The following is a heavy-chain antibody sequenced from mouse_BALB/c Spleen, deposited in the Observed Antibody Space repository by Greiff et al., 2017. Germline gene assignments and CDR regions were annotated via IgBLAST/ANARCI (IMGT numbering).Heavy chain of an antibody. CDR1: GYSFTSYW. D-gene: IGHD2-14*01. CDR3: TRKERYDGYFDV. V-gene: IGHV1-5*01. CDR2: IYPGNSDT. Sequence: EVQLQQSGTVLARPGASVKMSCKASGYSFTSYWMHWVKQRPGQGLEWIGAIYPGNSDTSYNQKFKGKAKLTAVTSASTAYMELSSLTNEDSAVYYCTRKERYDGYFDVWGAGTTVTVSS. J-gene: IGHJ1*01.